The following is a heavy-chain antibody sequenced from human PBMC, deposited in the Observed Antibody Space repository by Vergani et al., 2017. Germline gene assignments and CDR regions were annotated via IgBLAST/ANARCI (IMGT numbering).Heavy chain of an antibody. D-gene: IGHD6-13*01. CDR3: ARVSKYSSSWTPFDY. CDR2: INSDGSST. J-gene: IGHJ4*02. Sequence: EVQLVESGGGLVQPGGSLRLSCAASGFTFSIYWMHWVRQAPGKGLVWVSRINSDGSSTSYADSVKGRFTISRDNAKNTLYLQMNSLRAEDTAVYYCARVSKYSSSWTPFDYWGQGTLVTVSS. V-gene: IGHV3-74*01. CDR1: GFTFSIYW.